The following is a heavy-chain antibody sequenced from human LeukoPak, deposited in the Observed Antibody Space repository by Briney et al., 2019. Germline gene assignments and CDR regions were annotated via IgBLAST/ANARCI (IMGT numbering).Heavy chain of an antibody. CDR1: GFTFSSYW. CDR3: ARGAYGSGSYYIF. Sequence: GGSLRLSCAASGFTFSSYWMSWVRQAPGKGLEWVANIKQVGSAKYYVDSVKGRFTISRDNAKNSLYLQMNSLRAEDTAVYYCARGAYGSGSYYIFWGQGTLVTVSS. J-gene: IGHJ4*02. CDR2: IKQVGSAK. D-gene: IGHD3-10*01. V-gene: IGHV3-7*04.